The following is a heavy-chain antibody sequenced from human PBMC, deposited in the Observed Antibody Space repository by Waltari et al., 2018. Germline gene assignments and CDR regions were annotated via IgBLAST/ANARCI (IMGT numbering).Heavy chain of an antibody. D-gene: IGHD2-21*02. CDR3: AKPLRGNSYYFDY. V-gene: IGHV3-30*02. CDR1: GFTLSRYG. CDR2: IRYDGSNK. J-gene: IGHJ4*02. Sequence: QVQLVESGGGVVQPGGSLRLSCAASGFTLSRYGMHWVRQAPGKGLEWVAFIRYDGSNKYYADSVKGRFTISRDNSKNTLYLQMNSLRAEDTAVYYCAKPLRGNSYYFDYWGQGTLVTVSS.